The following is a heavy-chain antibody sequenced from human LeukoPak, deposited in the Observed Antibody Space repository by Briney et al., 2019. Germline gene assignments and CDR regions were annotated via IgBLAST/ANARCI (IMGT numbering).Heavy chain of an antibody. CDR2: ISHSGST. Sequence: PSETLSLTCAVYGGSFSGYYWSWIRQPPGKGLEWIGYISHSGSTYYNPSLKSRVTISRDKSKNQFSLKLSSVTAADTAVYFCATRNTLYYFDYWGQGALVTVSS. V-gene: IGHV4-34*01. CDR3: ATRNTLYYFDY. J-gene: IGHJ4*02. D-gene: IGHD1-14*01. CDR1: GGSFSGYY.